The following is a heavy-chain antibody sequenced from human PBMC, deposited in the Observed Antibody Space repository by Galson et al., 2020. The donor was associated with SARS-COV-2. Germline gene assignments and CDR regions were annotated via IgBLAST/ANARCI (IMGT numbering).Heavy chain of an antibody. D-gene: IGHD6-19*01. V-gene: IGHV3-7*01. Sequence: GGSRRLPCEVLGITFNDIWMSWFPKSPGKGLKWGANIRGDGRETNYAGFVKGRFSNSRDNAAHSLYRRMNSRRVEDSAVYYCPREGWQGGYWGHGTRVPVSS. J-gene: IGHJ4*01. CDR3: PREGWQGGY. CDR1: GITFNDIW. CDR2: IRGDGRET.